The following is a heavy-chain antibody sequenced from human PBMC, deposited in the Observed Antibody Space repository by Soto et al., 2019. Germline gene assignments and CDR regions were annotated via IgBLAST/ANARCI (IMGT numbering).Heavy chain of an antibody. CDR3: ARIPYYNSGNIFDX. Sequence: GGSLRLSCAASGFTVTSNYMSWVRQAAGRGLEWVSVIYAGSITFYADYVKGRLTISRDSSKNSLYLEMNSLRAEETAVYYCARIPYYNSGNIFDXWGQVTLVTVSX. V-gene: IGHV3-53*01. J-gene: IGHJ4*02. CDR1: GFTVTSNY. D-gene: IGHD3-10*01. CDR2: IYAGSIT.